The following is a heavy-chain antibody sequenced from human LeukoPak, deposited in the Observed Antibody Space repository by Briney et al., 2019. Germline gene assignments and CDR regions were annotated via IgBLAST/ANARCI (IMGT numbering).Heavy chain of an antibody. CDR2: IKEDGSQK. J-gene: IGHJ4*02. V-gene: IGHV3-7*03. CDR3: ARDSGWFRFDY. D-gene: IGHD6-19*01. CDR1: GFTFSSFW. Sequence: GGSPRLSCAASGFTFSSFWMTWVRQAPGKGLEWVANIKEDGSQKYYMDSVKGRFTISRDNAKNSLFLQTNSLRVDDTAVYYCARDSGWFRFDYWGQGTLVTVSS.